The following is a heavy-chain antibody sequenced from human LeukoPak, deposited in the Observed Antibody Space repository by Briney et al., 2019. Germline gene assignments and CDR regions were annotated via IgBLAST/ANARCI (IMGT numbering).Heavy chain of an antibody. Sequence: TGGSLRLSCAASGFTFSDYYMSWIRQAPGKGLEWVSYISSSSSYTNYADAVKGRFTISRDNAKNSLYLQMNSLRAEDTAVYDCARGRYDSSGYNAFDIWGQGTMVTVSS. J-gene: IGHJ3*02. D-gene: IGHD3-22*01. CDR1: GFTFSDYY. V-gene: IGHV3-11*05. CDR3: ARGRYDSSGYNAFDI. CDR2: ISSSSSYT.